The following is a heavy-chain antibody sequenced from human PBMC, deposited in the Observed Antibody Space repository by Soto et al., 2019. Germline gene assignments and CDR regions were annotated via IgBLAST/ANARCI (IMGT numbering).Heavy chain of an antibody. V-gene: IGHV1-18*04. CDR1: GYTFTSYG. J-gene: IGHJ4*02. CDR2: ISAYNGNT. Sequence: ASVKFSCKASGYTFTSYGISWVRQAPGQVLECMVWISAYNGNTNYXXKLQGRVXXTTDTSTSTAXMELRXLRSDDTAVYYCARDYGGYDTVDYSGQGTLVTVSX. D-gene: IGHD5-12*01. CDR3: ARDYGGYDTVDY.